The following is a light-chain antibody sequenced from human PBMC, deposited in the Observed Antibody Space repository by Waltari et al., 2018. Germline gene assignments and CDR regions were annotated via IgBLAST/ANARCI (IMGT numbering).Light chain of an antibody. CDR2: GTS. V-gene: IGKV3-20*01. CDR3: QQYGISPPLT. Sequence: ILLTQSPRTLALSPGEGATLSCRASHSVGKIYLAWYQHKPGQAPRLLIYGTSNRAAGVPDRVSGGGSGTDFFLTINRLEPEDFVMYYCQQYGISPPLTFGGGTRLEI. J-gene: IGKJ4*01. CDR1: HSVGKIY.